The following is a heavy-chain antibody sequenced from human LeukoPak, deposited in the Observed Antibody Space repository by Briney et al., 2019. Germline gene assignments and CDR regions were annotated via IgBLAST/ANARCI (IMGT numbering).Heavy chain of an antibody. J-gene: IGHJ1*01. D-gene: IGHD6-19*01. CDR1: GGTFSSYA. Sequence: ASVKVSCKASGGTFSSYAISWVRQAPGQGLEWMGRIIPILGIANYAQKFQGRVTITADESTSTAYMELSSLRSEDTAVYYCAGTAVAGCFQHWGQGTLVTVSS. CDR3: AGTAVAGCFQH. V-gene: IGHV1-69*04. CDR2: IIPILGIA.